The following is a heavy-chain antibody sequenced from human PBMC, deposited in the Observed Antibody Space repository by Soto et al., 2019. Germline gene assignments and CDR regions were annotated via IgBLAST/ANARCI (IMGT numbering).Heavy chain of an antibody. D-gene: IGHD3-3*01. Sequence: TSETLSLTCTVSGGSISSYYWSWIRQPAGKGLEWIGRIYTSGSTNYNPSLKSRVTMSVDTSKNQFSLKLSSVTAADTAVYYCARGGPYYDFWSGSRNYYYGMDVWGQGTTVTVS. CDR3: ARGGPYYDFWSGSRNYYYGMDV. J-gene: IGHJ6*02. CDR2: IYTSGST. CDR1: GGSISSYY. V-gene: IGHV4-4*07.